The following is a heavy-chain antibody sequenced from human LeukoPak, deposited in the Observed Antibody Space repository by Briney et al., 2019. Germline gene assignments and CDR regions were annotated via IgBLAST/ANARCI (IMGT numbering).Heavy chain of an antibody. V-gene: IGHV4-59*01. J-gene: IGHJ4*02. CDR1: GGSITRYS. CDR3: ARVYPYYFDY. Sequence: SETLSLTCTVSGGSITRYSWGWIRHPPRKGLKSISYSSYSGSTSYNPSLKSRVTISVDTSKNQCSLTLSSVTAADTAVYYCARVYPYYFDYWGQGTLVTVSS. CDR2: SSYSGST.